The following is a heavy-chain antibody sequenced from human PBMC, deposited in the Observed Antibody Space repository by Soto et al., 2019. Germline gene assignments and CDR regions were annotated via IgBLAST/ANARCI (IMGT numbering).Heavy chain of an antibody. Sequence: QVQLVQSGAEVKKPGASVKVSCKASGYTFTSYGISWVRQAPGQGLEWMGWISAYNGKTNHAQKLQGRVTMTTDTSTSSAYMELRSLRSDDTAVYYCARDLTDFWSGYYTYDWFDPWGQGTLVTVSS. CDR3: ARDLTDFWSGYYTYDWFDP. D-gene: IGHD3-3*01. CDR1: GYTFTSYG. V-gene: IGHV1-18*01. CDR2: ISAYNGKT. J-gene: IGHJ5*02.